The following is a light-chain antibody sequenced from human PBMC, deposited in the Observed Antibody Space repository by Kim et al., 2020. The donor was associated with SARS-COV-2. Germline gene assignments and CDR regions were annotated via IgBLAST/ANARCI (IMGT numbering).Light chain of an antibody. Sequence: APGQTARITCGGNNIGGHSVHWYQQKPGQAPVLVIYYASDRPSGIPERFSGSKAATTATLTISRVEAGDEADYYCQVWDTDTDDYVFGTWTKVTVL. CDR1: NIGGHS. J-gene: IGLJ1*01. CDR3: QVWDTDTDDYV. V-gene: IGLV3-21*01. CDR2: YAS.